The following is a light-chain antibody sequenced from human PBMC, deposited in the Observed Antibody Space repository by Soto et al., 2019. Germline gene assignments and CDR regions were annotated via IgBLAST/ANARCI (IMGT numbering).Light chain of an antibody. CDR3: CSYAGSSTYV. J-gene: IGLJ1*01. Sequence: QSVLTQPASVSGSPGQSITLSCTGTSSDVGSYNLVSWYQQHQGKAPKLMIYEGSKRPSGVSNRFSGSKSGNTASLTISGLQAEDEADYYCCSYAGSSTYVFGTGTKVTVL. CDR1: SSDVGSYNL. CDR2: EGS. V-gene: IGLV2-23*01.